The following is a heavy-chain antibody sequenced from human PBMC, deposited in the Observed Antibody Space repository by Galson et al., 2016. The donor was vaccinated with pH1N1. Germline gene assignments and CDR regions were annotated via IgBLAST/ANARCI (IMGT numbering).Heavy chain of an antibody. J-gene: IGHJ4*02. CDR1: GFTSTSYA. D-gene: IGHD5-12*01. Sequence: SLRLSCAASGFTSTSYAMHWVRRAPGKGLEWVAGILYDGTNEYYADSVKGRFTISRDKTQSTVYLQMNSLRTEDTAVYYCARDSEYSGHEGFHWAQGTLVIVSS. CDR2: ILYDGTNE. CDR3: ARDSEYSGHEGFH. V-gene: IGHV3-30*04.